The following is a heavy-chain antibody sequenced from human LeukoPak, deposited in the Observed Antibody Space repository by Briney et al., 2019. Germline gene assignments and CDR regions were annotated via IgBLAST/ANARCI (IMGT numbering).Heavy chain of an antibody. Sequence: SVKVSCKASGGTLSSYALSWMRQAPRQGLEWMGRVIPMFDVRDYAEKFQGRITLTADTSTGMAYMELSSLTSDDTAVYYCARDPALEGTEDYRDFGGVESVDAFDVWGQGTMVTVFS. CDR3: ARDPALEGTEDYRDFGGVESVDAFDV. V-gene: IGHV1-69*10. CDR1: GGTLSSYA. CDR2: VIPMFDVR. J-gene: IGHJ3*01. D-gene: IGHD4-23*01.